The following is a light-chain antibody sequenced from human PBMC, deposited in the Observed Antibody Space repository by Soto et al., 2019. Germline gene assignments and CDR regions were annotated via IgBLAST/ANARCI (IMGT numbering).Light chain of an antibody. J-gene: IGLJ1*01. CDR2: EVS. CDR3: AAWDDSLNALYV. CDR1: SSDTAGYNY. V-gene: IGLV2-14*01. Sequence: QSALTQPASVSGSPGQSITISCTGTSSDTAGYNYVSWYQQHPGKAPKLMIYEVSNRPSGVSNRFSGSQSGNTASLTISGLQAEDEANYYCAAWDDSLNALYVFGTGTKVTVL.